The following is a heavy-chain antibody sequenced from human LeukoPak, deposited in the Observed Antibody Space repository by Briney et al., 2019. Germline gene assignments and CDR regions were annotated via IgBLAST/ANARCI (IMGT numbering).Heavy chain of an antibody. CDR3: ARGLRSSWTIDY. CDR2: INHSGST. D-gene: IGHD6-13*01. J-gene: IGHJ4*02. Sequence: SETLSLTCTVYGGSFSGYYWSWIRQPPGKGLEWIGEINHSGSTNYNPSLKSRVTISVDTSKNQFSLKLSSVTAADTAVYYCARGLRSSWTIDYWGQGTLVTVSS. CDR1: GGSFSGYY. V-gene: IGHV4-34*01.